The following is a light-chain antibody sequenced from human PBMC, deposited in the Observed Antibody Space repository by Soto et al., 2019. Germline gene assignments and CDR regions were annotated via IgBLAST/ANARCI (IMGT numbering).Light chain of an antibody. V-gene: IGKV1-39*01. CDR2: GAS. CDR3: QHTYSTPHT. Sequence: DIQMTQSPSSLSASVGDRVTITCRASQSISHYLNWYQQKPGKAPKLLIYGASSLQSGVPSWFSGSGSGTDFTLTITSLQPEDFAAYYCQHTYSTPHTFGQGTKLEIK. CDR1: QSISHY. J-gene: IGKJ2*01.